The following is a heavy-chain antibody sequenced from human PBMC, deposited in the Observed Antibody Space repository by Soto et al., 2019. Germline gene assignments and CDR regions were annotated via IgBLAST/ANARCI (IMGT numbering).Heavy chain of an antibody. CDR1: GFTISSFA. V-gene: IGHV3-23*01. D-gene: IGHD3-10*01. Sequence: GGSLSLSYAASGFTISSFAMSWVRPAPGKGLEWVSAISGSGGSTYYADSVKGRFTISRDNSKNTLYLQMNSLRAEDTAVYYWPNFFRVYSYGMDVWGQGTTVTGSS. J-gene: IGHJ6*02. CDR2: ISGSGGST. CDR3: PNFFRVYSYGMDV.